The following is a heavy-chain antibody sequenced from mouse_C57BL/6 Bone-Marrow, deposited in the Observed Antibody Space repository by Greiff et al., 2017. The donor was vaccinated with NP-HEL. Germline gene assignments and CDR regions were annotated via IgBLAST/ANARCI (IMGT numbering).Heavy chain of an antibody. Sequence: VQLKQSGPVLVKPGASVKMSCKASGYTFTDYYMNWVKQSHGKSLEWIGVINPYNGGTSYNQKFKGKATLTVDKSSSTAYMELNSLTSEDSAVYYCAPSYCSTWYFDVWGTGTTVTVSS. CDR2: INPYNGGT. D-gene: IGHD2-5*01. V-gene: IGHV1-19*01. J-gene: IGHJ1*03. CDR3: APSYCSTWYFDV. CDR1: GYTFTDYY.